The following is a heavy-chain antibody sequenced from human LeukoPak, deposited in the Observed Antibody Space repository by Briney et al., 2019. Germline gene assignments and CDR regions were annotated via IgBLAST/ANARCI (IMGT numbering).Heavy chain of an antibody. D-gene: IGHD3-10*01. CDR3: AKDRLLWFGELFGD. CDR1: GFTFSSYG. V-gene: IGHV3-30*02. Sequence: GGSLRLSCAASGFTFSSYGMHWARQAPGKGLEWVAFIRYDGSNKYYADSVKGRFTISRDNSKTTLYLQMNSLRAEDTAVYYCAKDRLLWFGELFGDWGQGTLVTVSS. CDR2: IRYDGSNK. J-gene: IGHJ4*02.